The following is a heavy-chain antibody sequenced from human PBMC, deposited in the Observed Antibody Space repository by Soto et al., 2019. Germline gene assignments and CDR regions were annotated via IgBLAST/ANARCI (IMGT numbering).Heavy chain of an antibody. CDR2: INTDGGSS. J-gene: IGHJ3*02. CDR3: AREAGYCSRTSCYRRAFDT. CDR1: GFTFSGHW. D-gene: IGHD2-2*01. Sequence: EVQLVESGGDLVQPGGSLSLSCAASGFTFSGHWMHWVRQVPGKGLEWVSRINTDGGSSAYADSVKGRFAFSRDNAKNTPYLQMNGLRAEDTAVYYWAREAGYCSRTSCYRRAFDTWGQGTTVTVSS. V-gene: IGHV3-74*03.